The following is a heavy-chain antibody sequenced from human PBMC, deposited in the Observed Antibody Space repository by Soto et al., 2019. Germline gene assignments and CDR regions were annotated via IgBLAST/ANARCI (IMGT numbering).Heavy chain of an antibody. D-gene: IGHD6-13*01. CDR2: IYYSGST. CDR1: GGSISSSSYY. J-gene: IGHJ4*02. V-gene: IGHV4-39*07. Sequence: SETLSLTCTVSGGSISSSSYYWGWIRQPPGKGLEWIGSIYYSGSTYYNPSLKSRVTISVDTSKNQFSLKLSSVTAADTSLYYCARAISSSWYGYWGQGTLVTVSS. CDR3: ARAISSSWYGY.